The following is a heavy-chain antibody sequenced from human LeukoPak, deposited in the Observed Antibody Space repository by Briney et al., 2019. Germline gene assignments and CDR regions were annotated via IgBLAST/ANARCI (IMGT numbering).Heavy chain of an antibody. D-gene: IGHD6-19*01. CDR3: ARAGAVAAPGYFDY. CDR2: INHSGST. V-gene: IGHV4-34*01. J-gene: IGHJ4*02. CDR1: GGSFSGYY. Sequence: SETLSLTCAVYGGSFSGYYWSWIRQPPGKGLEWLGEINHSGSTNYNPSLKSRVTISVDTSKNQFSLKLSSVTAADTAVYYCARAGAVAAPGYFDYWGQGTLVTVSS.